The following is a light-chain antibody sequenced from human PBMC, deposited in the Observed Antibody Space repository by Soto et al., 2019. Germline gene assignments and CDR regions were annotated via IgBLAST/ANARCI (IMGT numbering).Light chain of an antibody. CDR2: GAS. V-gene: IGKV3-20*01. CDR3: QHYGSLPRT. Sequence: EIVLTQSPGTLSLSPGERATLSCRASQSVSSSYLAWYQQQPGQAPRLLIFGASSRATGIPDRFSGSGSGTDFTLTISRLEPEDFVVYYCQHYGSLPRTFGQGTKVDIK. J-gene: IGKJ2*02. CDR1: QSVSSSY.